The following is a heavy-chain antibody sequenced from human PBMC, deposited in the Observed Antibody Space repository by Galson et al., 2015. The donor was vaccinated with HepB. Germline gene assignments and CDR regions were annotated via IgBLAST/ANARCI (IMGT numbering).Heavy chain of an antibody. V-gene: IGHV5-51*01. CDR3: ARLGHEGYHYYGMEV. Sequence: AEVKKPGESLKISCKSSGSRFRNYWIGWVRQMPGKGLECMGIIYPGDSETRYSQSFQGQVTLSADKSTNTAYWQWSSLKASDTAMYYCARLGHEGYHYYGMEVWGRGTLVTVSS. CDR1: GSRFRNYW. J-gene: IGHJ2*01. CDR2: IYPGDSET. D-gene: IGHD1-26*01.